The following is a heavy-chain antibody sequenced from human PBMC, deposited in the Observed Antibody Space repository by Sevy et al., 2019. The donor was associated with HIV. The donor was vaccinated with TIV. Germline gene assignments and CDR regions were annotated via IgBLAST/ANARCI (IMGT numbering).Heavy chain of an antibody. CDR1: GFTFSSYA. CDR3: ANQGHCSGWYYFDY. J-gene: IGHJ4*02. CDR2: ITASGGTT. D-gene: IGHD6-19*01. Sequence: GGSLRLSCAASGFTFSSYAMSWVRQAPKKGLEWVSTITASGGTTYYSDSVKGRFIISRDNSKNTLYLQMNTLRAEDTAVYYCANQGHCSGWYYFDYWGQGTLVTVSS. V-gene: IGHV3-23*01.